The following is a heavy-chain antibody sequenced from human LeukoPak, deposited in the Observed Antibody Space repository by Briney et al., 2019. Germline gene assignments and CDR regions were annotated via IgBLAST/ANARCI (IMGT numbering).Heavy chain of an antibody. CDR2: ISGSGGST. CDR3: ASYGSGSYYYGMDV. D-gene: IGHD3-10*01. CDR1: GFTFSSYA. Sequence: GGPLRLSCAASGFTFSSYAMSWVRQAPGKGLEWVSAISGSGGSTYYADSVKGRFTISRDNSKNTLYLQMNSLRAEDTAVYYCASYGSGSYYYGMDVWGQGTTVTVSS. V-gene: IGHV3-23*01. J-gene: IGHJ6*02.